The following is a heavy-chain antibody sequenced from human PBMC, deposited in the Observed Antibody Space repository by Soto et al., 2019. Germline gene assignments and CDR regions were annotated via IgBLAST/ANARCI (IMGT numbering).Heavy chain of an antibody. V-gene: IGHV3-33*01. J-gene: IGHJ4*02. CDR1: GFTFSSYG. CDR3: ARDLGIAAAGDFGY. D-gene: IGHD6-13*01. CDR2: IWYDGSNK. Sequence: GGSLRLSCAASGFTFSSYGMHWVRQAPGKGLEWVAVIWYDGSNKYYADSVKGRFTISRDNSKNTLYLQMNSLRAEDTAVYYCARDLGIAAAGDFGYWGQGTLVTVSS.